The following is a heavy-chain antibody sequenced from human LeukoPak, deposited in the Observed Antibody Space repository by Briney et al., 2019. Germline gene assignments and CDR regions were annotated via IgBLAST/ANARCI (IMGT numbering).Heavy chain of an antibody. CDR3: AIRGQQLVEAPDAFDI. V-gene: IGHV1/OR15-1*04. Sequence: ASVKVSCKASGYTFIDYYFNWVRQAPGQGPEWMGRINVKSGATDYAQKFQGRVTVTRDTSISTAYLQWSSLKASDTAMYYCAIRGQQLVEAPDAFDIWGQGTMVTVSS. D-gene: IGHD6-13*01. J-gene: IGHJ3*02. CDR2: INVKSGAT. CDR1: GYTFIDYY.